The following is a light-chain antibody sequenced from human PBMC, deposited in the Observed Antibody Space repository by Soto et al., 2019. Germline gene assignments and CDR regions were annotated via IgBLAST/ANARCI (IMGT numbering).Light chain of an antibody. Sequence: DIVMTQSPDSLPVSLGERATINCKSSQSLLSSRDNKNYFAWYQEKPGQPPKLLISWASTRESGVPDRISGSGSRTDFTLTISSLQAEDVAVYYCHQYYDAPLTFGGGTKVELK. CDR3: HQYYDAPLT. J-gene: IGKJ4*01. CDR2: WAS. CDR1: QSLLSSRDNKNY. V-gene: IGKV4-1*01.